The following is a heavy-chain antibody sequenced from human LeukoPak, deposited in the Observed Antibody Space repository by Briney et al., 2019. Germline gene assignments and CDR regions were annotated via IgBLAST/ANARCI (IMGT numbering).Heavy chain of an antibody. CDR2: INPNSGCT. CDR3: PSIYSSGYETDY. J-gene: IGHJ4*02. Sequence: ASVKVSCKASGYTFTGYYMHWLRQAPGQGLDWMGWINPNSGCTNYAQKFQGRVTITIDTSISKANVDLNRLPSDDTAVYYFPSIYSSGYETDYWGQGTLVTVSS. CDR1: GYTFTGYY. D-gene: IGHD3-22*01. V-gene: IGHV1-2*02.